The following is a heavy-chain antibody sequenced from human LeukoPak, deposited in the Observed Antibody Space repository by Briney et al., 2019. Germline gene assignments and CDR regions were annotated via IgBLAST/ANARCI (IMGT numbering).Heavy chain of an antibody. CDR3: ARPKAGYSSTDAFDI. CDR1: GCSISSNFYY. CDR2: IYYSGIT. J-gene: IGHJ3*02. Sequence: SETLSLTCTVSGCSISSNFYYWVWLRQPPGKGLEWLGSIYYSGITSYNPSLKSRVIFYVNTSKNQFSLKLRAVTAADTAVYYCARPKAGYSSTDAFDIWGQGTMVTVSS. V-gene: IGHV4-39*01. D-gene: IGHD6-19*01.